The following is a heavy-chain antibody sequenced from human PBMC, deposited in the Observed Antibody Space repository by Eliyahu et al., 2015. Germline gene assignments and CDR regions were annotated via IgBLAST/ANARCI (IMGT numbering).Heavy chain of an antibody. J-gene: IGHJ3*02. CDR1: GVYISSHY. V-gene: IGHV4-4*07. CDR3: AREVDAAMVKCFDI. D-gene: IGHD5-18*01. Sequence: QVQLRESGPGLVKPSETLSLTCSVSGVYISSHYWSWIRQPAGKGLEHIGRFSPSGRTDYNPSLQXRVTMSIDTSKNQLSLKLTSVTAADTAVYYCAREVDAAMVKCFDIWGQGTMVTVSS. CDR2: FSPSGRT.